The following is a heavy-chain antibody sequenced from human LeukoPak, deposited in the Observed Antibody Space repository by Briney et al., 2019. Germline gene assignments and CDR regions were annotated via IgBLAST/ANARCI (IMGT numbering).Heavy chain of an antibody. D-gene: IGHD5-18*01. CDR2: ISWDGQDT. J-gene: IGHJ4*02. CDR1: GFIFDDYA. Sequence: GGSLRLSCATSGFIFDDYAMHWVRQTSGKGLEWVSLISWDGQDTYYADSVKGRFTISRDNSAKALYLQMNSLRDEDTAYYYCAISPGYSYGQLDYWGQGTLVTVS. CDR3: AISPGYSYGQLDY. V-gene: IGHV3-43D*03.